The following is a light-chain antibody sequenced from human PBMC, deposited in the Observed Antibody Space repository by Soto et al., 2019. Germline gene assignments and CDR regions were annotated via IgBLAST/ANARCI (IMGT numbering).Light chain of an antibody. CDR1: QGISNS. CDR2: AGS. Sequence: DIQMTQSPSSLSASVGDRVTITCRASQGISNSLAWYQQKPGKVPKLLIHAGSTLQSGVPSRFSGSGSGTYFTLTISSLQPEDVATFYCQNYSSAPWTFGQGTKVQIK. J-gene: IGKJ1*01. CDR3: QNYSSAPWT. V-gene: IGKV1-27*01.